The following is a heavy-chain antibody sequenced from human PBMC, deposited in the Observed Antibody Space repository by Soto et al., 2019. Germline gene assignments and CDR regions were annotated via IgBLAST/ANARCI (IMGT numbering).Heavy chain of an antibody. CDR3: ARNTRATMSDYYYYMDV. CDR2: IYHSGST. V-gene: IGHV4-39*01. CDR1: VGSISTTTYF. J-gene: IGHJ6*03. Sequence: PSETLSLTCTVSVGSISTTTYFWAWIRQPPGKGLEWIGSIYHSGSTSYNPSLNSRVTISVDTAKNQFSLRLTSVTAADTALYFFARNTRATMSDYYYYMDVWGKGTTVTVSS. D-gene: IGHD5-12*01.